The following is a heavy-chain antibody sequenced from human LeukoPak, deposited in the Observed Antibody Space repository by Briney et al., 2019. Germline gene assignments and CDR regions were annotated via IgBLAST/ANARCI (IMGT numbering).Heavy chain of an antibody. CDR3: ASSSGYKKGFDY. D-gene: IGHD3-22*01. CDR2: IYPGDSDT. V-gene: IGHV5-51*01. Sequence: AEPLKIPCKGSGYSFTSYWIRWVRQMPGKGLEWMGTIYPGDSDTRYSPSFQGQVTISADKSISTAYLQWSSLKASDTAMYYCASSSGYKKGFDYWGQGTLVTVSS. CDR1: GYSFTSYW. J-gene: IGHJ4*02.